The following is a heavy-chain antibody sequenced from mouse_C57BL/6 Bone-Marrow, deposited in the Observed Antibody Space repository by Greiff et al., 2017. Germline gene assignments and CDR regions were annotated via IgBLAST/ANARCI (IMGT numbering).Heavy chain of an antibody. J-gene: IGHJ1*03. CDR2: INPNNGGT. CDR3: ARRGYYGSSYGWYFDV. Sequence: EVQLQQSGPELVKPGASVKMSCKASGYTFTDYNMHWVKQSHGKSLEWIGYINPNNGGTSYNQKFKGKATLTVNKSSSTAYMELRSLTSEDSAGYYCARRGYYGSSYGWYFDVWGTGTTVTVSS. CDR1: GYTFTDYN. D-gene: IGHD1-1*01. V-gene: IGHV1-22*01.